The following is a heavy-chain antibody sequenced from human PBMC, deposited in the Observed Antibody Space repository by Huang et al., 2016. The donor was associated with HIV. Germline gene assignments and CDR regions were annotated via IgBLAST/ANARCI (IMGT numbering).Heavy chain of an antibody. CDR1: TFTFGAYW. J-gene: IGHJ6*02. CDR3: ATKTGAMDI. V-gene: IGHV3-7*03. D-gene: IGHD1-7*01. CDR2: IRQDESEK. Sequence: VESGGRLVQPGGSIRLSCVGSTFTFGAYWMSWVRQTPGKGLEWVDKIRQDESEKDYVDSVKGRFNIYRDNAKKVLFLEMNNVTVEDTATYYCATKTGAMDIWGQGTTVTVS.